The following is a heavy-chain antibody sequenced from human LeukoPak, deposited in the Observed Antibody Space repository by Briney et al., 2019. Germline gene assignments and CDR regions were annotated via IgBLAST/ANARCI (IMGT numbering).Heavy chain of an antibody. V-gene: IGHV1-2*02. CDR3: ARDNSAVAGTCWFDP. CDR1: GYTFTGYC. Sequence: GASVKVSCKASGYTFTGYCMHWVRQAPGQGLEWMGWINPNSGGTNYAQKFQGRVTMTRDTSISTAYMELSRLRSDDTAVYYCARDNSAVAGTCWFDPWGQGTLVTVSS. J-gene: IGHJ5*02. D-gene: IGHD6-19*01. CDR2: INPNSGGT.